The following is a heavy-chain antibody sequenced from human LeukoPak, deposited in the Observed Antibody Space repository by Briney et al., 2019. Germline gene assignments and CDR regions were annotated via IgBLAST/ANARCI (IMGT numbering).Heavy chain of an antibody. CDR3: ARLLCSSTSCYGYFDY. Sequence: GASVKVSCKASGYTFTSYTISWVRQAPGQGLEWMGWISGYNGNTNYAQKLQGRVTMTTDTSTSTAYMELRSLRSDDTAVYYCARLLCSSTSCYGYFDYWGQGTLVTVSS. D-gene: IGHD2-2*01. CDR1: GYTFTSYT. CDR2: ISGYNGNT. J-gene: IGHJ4*02. V-gene: IGHV1-18*01.